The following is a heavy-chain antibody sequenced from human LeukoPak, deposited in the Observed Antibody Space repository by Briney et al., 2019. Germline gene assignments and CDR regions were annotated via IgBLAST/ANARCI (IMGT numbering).Heavy chain of an antibody. CDR3: ARLSVSLNAFDM. CDR1: GGSISSSNYY. CDR2: VYYNGST. J-gene: IGHJ3*02. Sequence: SETLSLTCTVSGGSISSSNYYWGCIRQPPGKGLEWIGSVYYNGSTYYNPSLKSRVTISLDTSNNQFSLKLNSVTAADTAVYYCARLSVSLNAFDMWGQGTMVTVSS. V-gene: IGHV4-39*07.